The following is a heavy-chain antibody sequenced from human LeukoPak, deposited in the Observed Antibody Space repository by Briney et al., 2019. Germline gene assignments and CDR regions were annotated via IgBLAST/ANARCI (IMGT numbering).Heavy chain of an antibody. CDR1: GGTFSSYA. D-gene: IGHD5-24*01. V-gene: IGHV1-69*05. Sequence: ASVKLSCKASGGTFSSYAISWVRQAPGQGLEWMGRIIPIFGTANYAQKFQGRVTITTDESTSTAYMELSSLRSEDTAVYYCARDSDGYNIYWGQGTLVTVSS. CDR3: ARDSDGYNIY. CDR2: IIPIFGTA. J-gene: IGHJ4*02.